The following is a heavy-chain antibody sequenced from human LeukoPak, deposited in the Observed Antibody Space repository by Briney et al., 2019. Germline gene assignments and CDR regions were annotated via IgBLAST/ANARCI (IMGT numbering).Heavy chain of an antibody. CDR3: ARDHGIAAAGFDY. J-gene: IGHJ4*02. D-gene: IGHD6-13*01. CDR2: INHSGST. Sequence: SETLSLTCAVYGGSFSGYYWSWIRQPPGKGLEWIGEINHSGSTNYNPSLKSRVTISVDTSKNQFSLKLSSVTAADTAVYYCARDHGIAAAGFDYWGQGTLVTVSS. V-gene: IGHV4-34*01. CDR1: GGSFSGYY.